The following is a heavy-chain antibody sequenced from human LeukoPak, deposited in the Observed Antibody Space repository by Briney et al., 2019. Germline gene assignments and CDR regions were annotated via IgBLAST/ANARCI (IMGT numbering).Heavy chain of an antibody. CDR2: INPNSGGT. D-gene: IGHD3-22*01. CDR3: ARGGDYDSSGYWPLEY. V-gene: IGHV1-2*02. CDR1: GYTFTGYY. Sequence: ASVKVSCKASGYTFTGYYMHWVRQAPGQGLEWMGWINPNSGGTNYAQKFQGRVTMTRDTSISTAYMELSRLRSDDTAVYYCARGGDYDSSGYWPLEYWGQGTLVTVSS. J-gene: IGHJ4*02.